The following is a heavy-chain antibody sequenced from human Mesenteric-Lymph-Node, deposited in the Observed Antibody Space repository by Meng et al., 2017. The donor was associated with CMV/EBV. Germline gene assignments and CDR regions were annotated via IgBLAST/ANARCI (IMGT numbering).Heavy chain of an antibody. CDR3: ARLYSSSWQLEYFQH. V-gene: IGHV1-18*01. Sequence: ASVKVSCKASGYTFASYGISWVRQAPGQGLEWMGWISPYNANTNYARQLQDRVTMTTDTSTSTAYMELSSLRSEDTAVYYCARLYSSSWQLEYFQHWGQGTLVTVSS. CDR1: GYTFASYG. J-gene: IGHJ1*01. D-gene: IGHD6-13*01. CDR2: ISPYNANT.